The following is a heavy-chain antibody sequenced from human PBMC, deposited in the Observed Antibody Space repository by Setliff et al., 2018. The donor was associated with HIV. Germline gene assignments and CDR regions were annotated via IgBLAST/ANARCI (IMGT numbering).Heavy chain of an antibody. J-gene: IGHJ4*02. V-gene: IGHV1-2*02. CDR2: IKPDTGGT. CDR1: GYTFTVYY. CDR3: ATDDYGGDSFDN. Sequence: ASVKVSCKASGYTFTVYYMHWVRQAPGQGLEWMGWIKPDTGGTNYAQKFQGRVTMTRDTSITTAYMELSRLGSDDTAVYCCATDDYGGDSFDNWGQGTLVTVSS. D-gene: IGHD4-17*01.